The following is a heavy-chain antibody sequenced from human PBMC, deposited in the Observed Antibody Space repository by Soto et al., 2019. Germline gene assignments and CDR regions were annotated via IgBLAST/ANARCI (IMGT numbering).Heavy chain of an antibody. CDR3: AKRQGIGAAAKNFDF. CDR2: ISAGGNLI. J-gene: IGHJ4*02. Sequence: GGSLRLSCAASGFIFSNHAMSWVRRVPGKGLEWVSGISAGGNLIYYADSVRGRFTMSRDNSKNMLYLQMNSLRAEDTAVYFCAKRQGIGAAAKNFDFWGQGARVTVSS. V-gene: IGHV3-23*01. D-gene: IGHD6-13*01. CDR1: GFIFSNHA.